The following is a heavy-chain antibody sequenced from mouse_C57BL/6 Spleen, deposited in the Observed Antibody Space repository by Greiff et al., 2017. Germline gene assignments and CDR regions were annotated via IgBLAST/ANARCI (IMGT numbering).Heavy chain of an antibody. CDR2: IRLKSDNYAT. CDR1: GFTFSNYW. Sequence: EVKLMESGGGLVQPGGSMQLSCVASGFTFSNYWMNWVRQSPETGLEWVAQIRLKSDNYATHYAESVKGRFTISRDDSKSSVYLQMNNLRAEDTGIYYCTGTVITTVVKYCEVGGTEATVTFSS. V-gene: IGHV6-3*01. D-gene: IGHD1-1*01. CDR3: TGTVITTVVKYCEV. J-gene: IGHJ1*03.